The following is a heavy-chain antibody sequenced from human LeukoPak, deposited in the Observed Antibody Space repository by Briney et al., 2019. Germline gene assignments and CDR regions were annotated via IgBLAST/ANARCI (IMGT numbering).Heavy chain of an antibody. V-gene: IGHV3-23*01. CDR2: ITSSGDGT. CDR1: GFTFNRYS. J-gene: IGHJ4*02. CDR3: AKDRPNYYGSNGHYYRRDGDY. Sequence: PGGSLRLSCPASGFTFNRYSMNWVRQAPGKGLQWVSSITSSGDGTYYADSVKGRFTISRDNSQNMFYLQMNSLRVEDTAVYFCAKDRPNYYGSNGHYYRRDGDYWGQGTLVSVSS. D-gene: IGHD3-22*01.